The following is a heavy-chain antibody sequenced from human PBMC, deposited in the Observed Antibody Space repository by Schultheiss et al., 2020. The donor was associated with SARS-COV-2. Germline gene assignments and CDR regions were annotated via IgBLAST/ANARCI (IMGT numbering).Heavy chain of an antibody. J-gene: IGHJ5*02. Sequence: SETLSLTCTVSGASISNHYWTWIRQPPGKGLEWIGYIYGRGTTNYNPSLKSRLTISIDTSKSQFSLHLSSVTAADTAVYYCARGHFGLQSWGQGTLVTVSS. D-gene: IGHD3-10*01. V-gene: IGHV4-59*08. CDR2: IYGRGTT. CDR1: GASISNHY. CDR3: ARGHFGLQS.